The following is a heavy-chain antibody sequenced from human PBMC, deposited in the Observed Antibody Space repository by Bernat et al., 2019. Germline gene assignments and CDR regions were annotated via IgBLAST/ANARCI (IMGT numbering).Heavy chain of an antibody. V-gene: IGHV3-7*01. J-gene: IGHJ4*02. D-gene: IGHD6-13*01. CDR3: ARDRARSSRWFSGLDY. Sequence: EVQLVESGGGLVQPGGSLRLSCAVSGFTFSSYWMSWVRQAPGKGLEWVANLKQDGSDKYYVDSVKGRFTISRDNAKNSLYLQMNSLRGEDTAVYYCARDRARSSRWFSGLDYWGQGTLVTVSS. CDR2: LKQDGSDK. CDR1: GFTFSSYW.